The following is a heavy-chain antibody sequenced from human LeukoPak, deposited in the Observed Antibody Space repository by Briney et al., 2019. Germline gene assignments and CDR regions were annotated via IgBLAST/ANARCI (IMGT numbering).Heavy chain of an antibody. Sequence: KFSETLSLTCTVSGGCISSYYWSWIRQPPGKGLEWIGYIYTSGSTTYSPSLKSRVAISVDTSKNQFSLKLSSVTAADTAVYYCARTQGSSSWDYYFDYWGQGTLVTVSS. CDR1: GGCISSYY. V-gene: IGHV4-4*09. CDR3: ARTQGSSSWDYYFDY. CDR2: IYTSGST. D-gene: IGHD6-19*01. J-gene: IGHJ4*02.